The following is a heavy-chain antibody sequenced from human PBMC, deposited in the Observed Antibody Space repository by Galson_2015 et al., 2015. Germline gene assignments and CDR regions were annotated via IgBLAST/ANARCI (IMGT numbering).Heavy chain of an antibody. D-gene: IGHD2-2*01. Sequence: SLRLSCAASGFTFGDYAMSWFRQAPGKGLEWVGFIRSKAYGGTTEYAASVKGRFTISRDDSKSIAYLQMNSLKTEDTAVYYCTRLYCSSTSCYGAFDIWGQGTMVTVSS. CDR1: GFTFGDYA. CDR2: IRSKAYGGTT. CDR3: TRLYCSSTSCYGAFDI. J-gene: IGHJ3*02. V-gene: IGHV3-49*03.